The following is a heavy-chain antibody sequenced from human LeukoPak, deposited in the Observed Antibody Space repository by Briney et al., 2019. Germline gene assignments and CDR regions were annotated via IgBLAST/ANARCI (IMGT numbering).Heavy chain of an antibody. J-gene: IGHJ3*02. CDR1: GFTFSKFP. D-gene: IGHD6-6*01. Sequence: PGGSLRLSCAASGFTFSKFPMGWVRQAPGRGLEWVSAISASGDVTFYADSLRGRFTISRDNSKNTLYLQMNSLRAEDTAVYYCAKVMEGVAALDAFDIWGQGTMVTVSS. V-gene: IGHV3-23*01. CDR2: ISASGDVT. CDR3: AKVMEGVAALDAFDI.